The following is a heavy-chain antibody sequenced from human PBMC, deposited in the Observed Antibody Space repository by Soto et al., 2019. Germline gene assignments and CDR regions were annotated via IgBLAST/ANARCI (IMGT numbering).Heavy chain of an antibody. CDR1: GGSISSYY. CDR2: IKHSGGT. J-gene: IGHJ5*02. V-gene: IGHV4-59*12. D-gene: IGHD3-10*01. Sequence: PSETLSLTCTVSGGSISSYYWTWIRQPPGKGLEWIGQIKHSGGTNYNPLLKSRVTISVDTPRNQFSLKLSSVTAADTAVYFCARTYYYRSGTYFAWFDPWGQGTLVTVSS. CDR3: ARTYYYRSGTYFAWFDP.